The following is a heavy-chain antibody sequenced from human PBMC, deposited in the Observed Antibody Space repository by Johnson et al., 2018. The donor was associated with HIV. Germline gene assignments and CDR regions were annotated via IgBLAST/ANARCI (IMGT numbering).Heavy chain of an antibody. V-gene: IGHV3-7*01. CDR2: IKQDGSEK. CDR3: ARVPNDAFDI. CDR1: GFTFDDYG. Sequence: VQLVESGGSMVQPGRSLRLSCAASGFTFDDYGMSWVRQAPGKGLEWVANIKQDGSEKYYVDSVKGRLTISRDNAKNSLYLQMNSLRAEDTAVDYCARVPNDAFDIWGQGTMVTVSS. J-gene: IGHJ3*02.